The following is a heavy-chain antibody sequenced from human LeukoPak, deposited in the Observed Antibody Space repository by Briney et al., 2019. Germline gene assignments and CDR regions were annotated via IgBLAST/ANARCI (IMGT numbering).Heavy chain of an antibody. Sequence: GGSLRLSCAASGFTFSSYGMHWVRQAPGKGLEWVAFIRYDGSNKYYADSVKGRFSISRDNSKNTLYLQMNSLRAEDTAVYYCAKAGYGDFLSAFDIWGQGTMVTVSS. CDR2: IRYDGSNK. D-gene: IGHD4-17*01. CDR1: GFTFSSYG. V-gene: IGHV3-30*02. CDR3: AKAGYGDFLSAFDI. J-gene: IGHJ3*02.